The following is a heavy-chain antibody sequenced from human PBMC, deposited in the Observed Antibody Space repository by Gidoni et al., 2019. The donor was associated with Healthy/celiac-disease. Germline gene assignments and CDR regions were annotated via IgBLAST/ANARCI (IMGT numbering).Heavy chain of an antibody. CDR1: GYTFTSYY. J-gene: IGHJ3*02. V-gene: IGHV1-46*01. D-gene: IGHD2-15*01. Sequence: QVQLVQSGAEVKKPGASVKVSCKASGYTFTSYYMHWVRQAPGQGLEWMGIINPSGGSTSYAQKFQGRVTMTRDTSTSTVYMELSSLRSEDTAVYYCARAPRDIVVVVAANRSFDIWGQGTMVTVSS. CDR3: ARAPRDIVVVVAANRSFDI. CDR2: INPSGGST.